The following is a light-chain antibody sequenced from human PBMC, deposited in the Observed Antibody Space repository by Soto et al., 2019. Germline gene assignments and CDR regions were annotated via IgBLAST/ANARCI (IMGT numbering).Light chain of an antibody. V-gene: IGKV3-15*01. Sequence: EIVMTQSPATLSLSPGERATLSCRASQSVNINLAWYQQRPGQAPRVLIYAASTRATGVPDRFSGSGSGTEFTLTISSLQPEDFAVHYCHQYKSWPYTFGQGTKVERK. CDR1: QSVNIN. CDR2: AAS. J-gene: IGKJ2*01. CDR3: HQYKSWPYT.